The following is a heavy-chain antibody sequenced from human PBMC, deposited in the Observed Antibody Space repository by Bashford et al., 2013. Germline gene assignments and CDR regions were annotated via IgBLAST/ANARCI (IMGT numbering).Heavy chain of an antibody. CDR2: IGAYNGDA. Sequence: WVRQAPGRRLEWMGWIGAYNGDANYGQGFQGRVTMTTDTSTNTAYMELRSLRSDDTAVYYCARGGPGDYYYNGLDVWGQGTTVTVSS. CDR3: ARGGPGDYYYNGLDV. J-gene: IGHJ6*02. D-gene: IGHD3-10*01. V-gene: IGHV1-18*01.